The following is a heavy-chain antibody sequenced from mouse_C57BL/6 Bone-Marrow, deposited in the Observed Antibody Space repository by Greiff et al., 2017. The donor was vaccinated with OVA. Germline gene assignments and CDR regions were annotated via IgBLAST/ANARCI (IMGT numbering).Heavy chain of an antibody. Sequence: VQLKESGGGLVKPGGSLKLSCAASGFTFSSYAMSWVRQTPEKRLEWVATISDGGSYTYYPDNVKGRFTISRDNAKNNLYLQMSHLKSEDTAMYYCARETGTAYFDYWGQGTTLTVSS. CDR1: GFTFSSYA. V-gene: IGHV5-4*01. J-gene: IGHJ2*01. D-gene: IGHD4-1*01. CDR2: ISDGGSYT. CDR3: ARETGTAYFDY.